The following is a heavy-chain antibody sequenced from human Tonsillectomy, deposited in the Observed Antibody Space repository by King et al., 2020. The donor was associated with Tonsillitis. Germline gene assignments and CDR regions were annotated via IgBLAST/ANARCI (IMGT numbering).Heavy chain of an antibody. CDR2: IKQDESRK. Sequence: VQLVESGGGLVQPGGSLRLSCEASGFTFSSYWMTWVRQAPGKGLEWVANIKQDESRKYYVDSVGGRFTISRDNARNSLYLQMNNLRAEDTAVYYCARDLTPCDSDVCYDAFDIWGQGTMVTVSS. CDR3: ARDLTPCDSDVCYDAFDI. V-gene: IGHV3-7*03. J-gene: IGHJ3*02. D-gene: IGHD3-22*01. CDR1: GFTFSSYW.